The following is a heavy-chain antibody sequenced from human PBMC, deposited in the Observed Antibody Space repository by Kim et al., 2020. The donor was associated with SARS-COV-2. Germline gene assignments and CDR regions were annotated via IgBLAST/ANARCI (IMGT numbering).Heavy chain of an antibody. CDR1: GFTFSTYW. D-gene: IGHD6-19*01. Sequence: GGSLRLSCAASGFTFSTYWMHWVRQAPGKGLVWVSRINTDGSSTTYADSVKGRFTISRDNAKSTLFVQMNSLRAEDTAVYYCARVAYSSGWYYYYGMDVWGQGTTVTVSS. CDR2: INTDGSST. V-gene: IGHV3-74*01. J-gene: IGHJ6*02. CDR3: ARVAYSSGWYYYYGMDV.